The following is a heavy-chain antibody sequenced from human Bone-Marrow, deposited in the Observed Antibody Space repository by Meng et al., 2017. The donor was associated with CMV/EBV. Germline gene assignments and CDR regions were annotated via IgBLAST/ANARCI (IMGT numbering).Heavy chain of an antibody. J-gene: IGHJ6*02. CDR3: ASEVRDFWSGMRDV. CDR2: ISSSSSYI. Sequence: GGSLRLSCAASGFTFSDYYMSWIRQAPGKGLEWVSSISSSSSYIYYADSVKGRFTISRDNAKNSLYLQMNSLRAEDTAVYYCASEVRDFWSGMRDVWGQGTTVTVSS. D-gene: IGHD3-3*01. V-gene: IGHV3-11*06. CDR1: GFTFSDYY.